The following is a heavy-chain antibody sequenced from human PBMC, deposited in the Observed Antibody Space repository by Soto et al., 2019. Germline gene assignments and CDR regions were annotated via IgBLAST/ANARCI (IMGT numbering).Heavy chain of an antibody. D-gene: IGHD1-1*01. CDR1: GGSLSTNS. Sequence: QVQLVQCRAEVKKPGSTVRVACKASGGSLSTNSLSWVRQAPGQGLEWMGRFIPVVGVVNYAQKFKGRVTISADTVTNTAYMELNSLTSDDTAVYYCARLERSADYWGQGTLVTVSS. V-gene: IGHV1-69*04. CDR3: ARLERSADY. CDR2: FIPVVGVV. J-gene: IGHJ4*02.